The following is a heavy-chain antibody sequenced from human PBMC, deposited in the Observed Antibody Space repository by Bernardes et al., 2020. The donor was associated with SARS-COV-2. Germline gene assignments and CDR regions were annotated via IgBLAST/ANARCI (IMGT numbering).Heavy chain of an antibody. D-gene: IGHD3-10*01. CDR1: GFSFSSYW. J-gene: IGHJ6*02. V-gene: IGHV3-74*01. CDR3: AIVRGVTHGDV. Sequence: GGFLRLSCAASGFSFSSYWMHWVRQAPGKWLVWVSRINSDGSSTSYADSVKGRFTISRDNAKNTLYLQMNSLRAEDTAVYYCAIVRGVTHGDVWGQGTTVTVSS. CDR2: INSDGSST.